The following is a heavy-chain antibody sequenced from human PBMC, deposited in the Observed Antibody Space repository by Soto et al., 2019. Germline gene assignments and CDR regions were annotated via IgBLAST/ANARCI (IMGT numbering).Heavy chain of an antibody. CDR1: GGSISSGDYY. D-gene: IGHD3-10*01. J-gene: IGHJ4*02. Sequence: LSLTCTVSGGSISSGDYYWSWIRQPPGKGLEWIGYIYYSGSTYYNPSLKSRVTISVDTSKNQFSLKLSSVTAADTAVYYCARGYGSGSLGLVYWGQGTLVTVSS. CDR2: IYYSGST. CDR3: ARGYGSGSLGLVY. V-gene: IGHV4-30-4*01.